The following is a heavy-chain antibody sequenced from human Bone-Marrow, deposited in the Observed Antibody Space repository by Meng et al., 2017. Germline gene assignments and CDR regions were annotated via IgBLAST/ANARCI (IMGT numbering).Heavy chain of an antibody. D-gene: IGHD3-3*01. Sequence: EVRLVESAGGLIPPGGSLRPACAASGFTVSSNYMSWVRQAPGKGLEWVSVIYSGGSTYYADSMKGRFTISRDNSKNTLYLQMNSLRAEDTAVYYCASLLGDSSAFDIWGQGTMVTVSS. J-gene: IGHJ3*02. CDR3: ASLLGDSSAFDI. CDR1: GFTVSSNY. V-gene: IGHV3-53*02. CDR2: IYSGGST.